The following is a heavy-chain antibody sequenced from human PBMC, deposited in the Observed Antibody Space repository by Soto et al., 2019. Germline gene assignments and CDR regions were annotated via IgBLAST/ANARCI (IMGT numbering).Heavy chain of an antibody. Sequence: EVQLVESGGGLVQPGGSLRLSCAASGFTFDDYSMHWVRQAPGRGLEWVSGISWHSGSIDYADSVKGRFTISRDNAMNFLYLEMNSLRPEDTALYYCARGDLGAVAGYFEYWGQGTLVTVSS. D-gene: IGHD6-19*01. CDR3: ARGDLGAVAGYFEY. CDR2: ISWHSGSI. J-gene: IGHJ4*02. CDR1: GFTFDDYS. V-gene: IGHV3-9*01.